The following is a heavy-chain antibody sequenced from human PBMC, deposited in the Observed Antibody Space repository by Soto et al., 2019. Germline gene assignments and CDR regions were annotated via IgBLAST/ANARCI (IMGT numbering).Heavy chain of an antibody. CDR3: TTDRMGATGSYY. J-gene: IGHJ4*02. CDR1: GFTFSNVW. Sequence: GGSLRLSCAASGFTFSNVWMSWVRQAPGKGLEWVGRIKSKTDGGTTDYAAPVKGRFTISRDDSKTTLFLQMNSLKTEDTALYYCTTDRMGATGSYYWGQGALVTVPQ. V-gene: IGHV3-15*01. CDR2: IKSKTDGGTT. D-gene: IGHD1-26*01.